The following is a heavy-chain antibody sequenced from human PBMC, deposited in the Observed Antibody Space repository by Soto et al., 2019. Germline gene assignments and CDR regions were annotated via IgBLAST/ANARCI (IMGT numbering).Heavy chain of an antibody. J-gene: IGHJ5*02. CDR3: AAAVYCSGGSCYGVVDP. Sequence: QMQLVQSGPEVKKPGTSVKVSCKASGFTFTSSAMQWVRQARGQRLEWIGWIVVGSGNTNSAQKFQERVTITMDMSTSTAYMELSSLRSEDTAVYYCAAAVYCSGGSCYGVVDPWGQGTLVTVSS. V-gene: IGHV1-58*02. D-gene: IGHD2-15*01. CDR2: IVVGSGNT. CDR1: GFTFTSSA.